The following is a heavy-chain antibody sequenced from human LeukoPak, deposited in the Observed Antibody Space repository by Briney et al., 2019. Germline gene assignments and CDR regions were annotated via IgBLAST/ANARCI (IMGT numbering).Heavy chain of an antibody. Sequence: GESLKISCKASGYSFTSYWIGWVRKMPGKGLEWMGIIDPSDSETRYTPSFQGQVTISVDKSLTTADLQLNSLKASDTAMYYCARQTAMGRSGDYWGQGTLVTVSS. CDR1: GYSFTSYW. D-gene: IGHD5-18*01. J-gene: IGHJ4*02. CDR2: IDPSDSET. CDR3: ARQTAMGRSGDY. V-gene: IGHV5-51*01.